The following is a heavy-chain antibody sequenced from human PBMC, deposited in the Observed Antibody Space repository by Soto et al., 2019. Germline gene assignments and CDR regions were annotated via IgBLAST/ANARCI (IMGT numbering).Heavy chain of an antibody. J-gene: IGHJ3*02. CDR1: GYTFTSYA. D-gene: IGHD4-17*01. Sequence: SVKVSCKASGYTFTSYAISWVRQAPGQGLEWMGGIIPIFGTANYAQKFQGRVTITADESTSTAYMELSSLRSEDTAVYYCARAPRLEDAFDIWGQGTMVTVSS. V-gene: IGHV1-69*13. CDR2: IIPIFGTA. CDR3: ARAPRLEDAFDI.